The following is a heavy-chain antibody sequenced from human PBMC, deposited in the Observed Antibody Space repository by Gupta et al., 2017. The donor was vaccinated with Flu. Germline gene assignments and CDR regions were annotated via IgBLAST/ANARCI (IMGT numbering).Heavy chain of an antibody. J-gene: IGHJ4*02. Sequence: QVQLVQSGAEVKKPGASVKVSCKASGSTFTGHYMPWVQQAPGQGLEWMGWINPNSGGTNYAQKFQGRVTMTRDTSISTAYMELSRLRSDDTAVYYCARTRLPGIAAAIDYWGQGTLVTVSS. CDR1: GSTFTGHY. CDR2: INPNSGGT. V-gene: IGHV1-2*02. D-gene: IGHD6-13*01. CDR3: ARTRLPGIAAAIDY.